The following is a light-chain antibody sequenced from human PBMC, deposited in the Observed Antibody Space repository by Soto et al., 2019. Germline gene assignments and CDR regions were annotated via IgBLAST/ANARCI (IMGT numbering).Light chain of an antibody. Sequence: QSVLTQPASVSGSPGQSITISCTGTSSDVGVYNFVSWHQQHPGKAPKLMIYNVYDRPSGISYRFSGSKSGNTASLTISGLQGEDEADYYCSAYTVSRTYVFGTGTKLTVL. CDR2: NVY. J-gene: IGLJ1*01. CDR1: SSDVGVYNF. V-gene: IGLV2-14*03. CDR3: SAYTVSRTYV.